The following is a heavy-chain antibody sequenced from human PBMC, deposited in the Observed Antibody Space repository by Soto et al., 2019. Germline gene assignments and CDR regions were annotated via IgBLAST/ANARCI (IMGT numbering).Heavy chain of an antibody. CDR1: GASISSGGYY. J-gene: IGHJ4*02. CDR2: IYYSGST. V-gene: IGHV4-31*03. CDR3: ARDRSDTATTTRYCDY. D-gene: IGHD1-26*01. Sequence: QVQLQESGPGLVKPSQTLSLTCTVSGASISSGGYYWSWIRQHPGKGLEWIGYIYYSGSTYYNPSLKTRVTISRDTSKNQFSLRLSSVTAADTAVYYCARDRSDTATTTRYCDYWGQGTLVTVSS.